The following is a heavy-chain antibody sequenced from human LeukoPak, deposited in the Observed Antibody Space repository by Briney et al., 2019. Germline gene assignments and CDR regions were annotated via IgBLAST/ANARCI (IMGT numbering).Heavy chain of an antibody. CDR2: VYFSGST. Sequence: TSETLSLTCTVSGGSISSSSLYWDWIRQPPGKGLEWIGTVYFSGSTYDNPSLKRRFTISVDTSKNQSSLKLSSVTAADTAVYYCARNASSLGAGAFDIWGQGTMVTVSS. CDR3: ARNASSLGAGAFDI. CDR1: GGSISSSSLY. V-gene: IGHV4-39*01. J-gene: IGHJ3*02. D-gene: IGHD2-2*01.